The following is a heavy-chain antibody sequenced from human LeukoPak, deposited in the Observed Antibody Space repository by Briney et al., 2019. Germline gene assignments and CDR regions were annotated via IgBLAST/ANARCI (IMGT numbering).Heavy chain of an antibody. Sequence: GGSLRLSCVASGFTFSNYAMSWVRQAPGKGLEWVSGITGSGGSTYYADSEKARFTISRDNSKNTLYLQMNSLRAEDTAVYYCAKDRAGILWFGEPYDAFDIWGQGTMVTVST. J-gene: IGHJ3*02. CDR1: GFTFSNYA. V-gene: IGHV3-23*01. CDR3: AKDRAGILWFGEPYDAFDI. CDR2: ITGSGGST. D-gene: IGHD3-10*01.